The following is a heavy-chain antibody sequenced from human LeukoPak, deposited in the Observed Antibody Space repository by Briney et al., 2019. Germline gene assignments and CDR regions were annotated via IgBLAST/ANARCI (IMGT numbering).Heavy chain of an antibody. CDR1: GDSITRNTYH. V-gene: IGHV4-39*01. CDR3: GRLNTDWGFLFDS. Sequence: PSETLSLTCIVSGDSITRNTYHWGWVRQPPGKGLEWIGTIYYSGSIYYNQSLRGRVALSVDTSKNQFSLKLTSATAADTAVYYCGRLNTDWGFLFDSWGQGTLVTVSS. CDR2: IYYSGSI. D-gene: IGHD7-27*01. J-gene: IGHJ4*02.